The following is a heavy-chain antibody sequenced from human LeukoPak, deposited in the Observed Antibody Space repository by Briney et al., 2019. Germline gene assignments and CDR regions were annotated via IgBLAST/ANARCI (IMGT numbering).Heavy chain of an antibody. CDR1: GGSISSYY. CDR3: ARWSRDGYNYFDY. J-gene: IGHJ4*02. Sequence: SETLSLTCTVSGGSISSYYWTWIRQPPGKGLEWIGYIYYSGRTNYNPSLKSRVTISLDTSKNQFSLKLSSVTAADTAVYYCARWSRDGYNYFDYWGQGTLVTVSS. V-gene: IGHV4-59*01. CDR2: IYYSGRT. D-gene: IGHD5-24*01.